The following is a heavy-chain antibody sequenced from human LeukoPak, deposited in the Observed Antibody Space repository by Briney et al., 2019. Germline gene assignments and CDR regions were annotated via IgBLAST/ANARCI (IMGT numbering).Heavy chain of an antibody. V-gene: IGHV4-59*01. CDR3: ARVGAGSSWYDY. CDR2: IHYTGST. D-gene: IGHD6-13*01. J-gene: IGHJ4*02. CDR1: GGSISSYY. Sequence: PSETLSLTCTVSGGSISSYYWSWIRQPPGKGLEWIGHIHYTGSTNYNPSHMSRVTISVDTSKNQFSLKLSSVTAADTAVYYCARVGAGSSWYDYWGQGTLVTVSS.